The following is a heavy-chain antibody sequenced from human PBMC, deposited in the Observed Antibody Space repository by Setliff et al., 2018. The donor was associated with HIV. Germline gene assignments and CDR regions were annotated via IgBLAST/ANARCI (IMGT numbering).Heavy chain of an antibody. CDR2: ISAYNGNT. V-gene: IGHV1-18*01. CDR3: AGDPKRYYDILTGYPSYYGMDV. J-gene: IGHJ6*02. Sequence: ASVKVSCKASGYTFTSYGISWVRQAPGQGLEWMGWISAYNGNTNYAQKLQGRVTMTTDTSTSTAYMELRSLRSDDTAVYYCAGDPKRYYDILTGYPSYYGMDVWGQGTTVTV. CDR1: GYTFTSYG. D-gene: IGHD3-9*01.